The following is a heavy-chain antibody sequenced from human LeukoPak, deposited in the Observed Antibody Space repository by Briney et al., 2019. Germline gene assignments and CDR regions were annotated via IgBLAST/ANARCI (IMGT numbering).Heavy chain of an antibody. V-gene: IGHV3-30-3*01. J-gene: IGHJ4*02. CDR3: ARDWDNLWSGYYV. CDR1: GFTFSSYA. Sequence: PGGSLRLSRAASGFTFSSYAMHWVRQAPGKGLEWVAVISYDGSNKYYADSVKGRFTISRDNSKNTLYLQMNSLRAEDTAVYYCARDWDNLWSGYYVWGQGTLVTVSS. D-gene: IGHD3-3*01. CDR2: ISYDGSNK.